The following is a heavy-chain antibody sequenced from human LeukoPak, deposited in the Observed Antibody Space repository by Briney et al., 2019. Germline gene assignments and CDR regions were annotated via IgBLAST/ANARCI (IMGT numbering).Heavy chain of an antibody. V-gene: IGHV4-38-2*02. CDR3: ARVDTNVGGNDFWSGYYTEYYYYYMDV. D-gene: IGHD3-3*01. J-gene: IGHJ6*03. Sequence: PSETLSLTCTVSGYSISSGYYWGWIRQPPGKGLEWIGTIYHSGSTYYNPSLKSRVTISVDTSKNQFSLKLSSVTAADTAVYYCARVDTNVGGNDFWSGYYTEYYYYYMDVWGKGTTDTVSS. CDR2: IYHSGST. CDR1: GYSISSGYY.